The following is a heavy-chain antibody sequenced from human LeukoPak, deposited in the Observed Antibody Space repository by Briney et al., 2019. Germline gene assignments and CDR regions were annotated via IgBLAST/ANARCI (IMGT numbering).Heavy chain of an antibody. CDR3: AKLFGSYLTPPYFDY. J-gene: IGHJ4*02. D-gene: IGHD1-26*01. V-gene: IGHV3-23*01. CDR2: ISGSGGST. CDR1: GFTFSSYA. Sequence: GGSLRLSCAASGFTFSSYAMTWVRQAPGKGLEWVSAISGSGGSTYYADSVKGRFTISRDNSKNTLYLQMNSLRAEDTAVYYCAKLFGSYLTPPYFDYWGQGTLVTVSS.